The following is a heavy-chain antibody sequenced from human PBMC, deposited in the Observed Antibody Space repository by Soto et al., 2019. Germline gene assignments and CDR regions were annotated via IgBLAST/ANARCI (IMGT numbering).Heavy chain of an antibody. CDR1: GFTFADYG. Sequence: GGSLRLSCAASGFTFADYGIHWVRQAPGKGLEWVAVIWYDGSNKKYADSVRGRFTIARDNSKNTLYLQMDSLRAEDTAVYYCARDFIPPVRGIIIRYYIMDVWGQGTTVTVSS. V-gene: IGHV3-33*01. CDR2: IWYDGSNK. CDR3: ARDFIPPVRGIIIRYYIMDV. D-gene: IGHD3-10*01. J-gene: IGHJ6*02.